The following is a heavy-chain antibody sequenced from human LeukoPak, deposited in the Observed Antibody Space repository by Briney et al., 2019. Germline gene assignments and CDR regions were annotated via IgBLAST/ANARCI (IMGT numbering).Heavy chain of an antibody. CDR3: ARLFDYYGSGGDY. CDR1: GGTFSSYA. Sequence: SVKVSCKASGGTFSSYAISWVRQAPGQGLEWMGRIIPILGIANYAQKFQGRVTITADKSTSTAYMELSSLRSEDTAVYYCARLFDYYGSGGDYWGQGTLVTVSS. V-gene: IGHV1-69*04. J-gene: IGHJ4*02. D-gene: IGHD3-10*01. CDR2: IIPILGIA.